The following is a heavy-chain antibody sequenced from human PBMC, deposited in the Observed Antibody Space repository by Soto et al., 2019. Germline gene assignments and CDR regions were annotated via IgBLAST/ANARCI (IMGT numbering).Heavy chain of an antibody. D-gene: IGHD2-2*01. V-gene: IGHV3-23*01. Sequence: PGGSLRLSCAASGFTFSSYAMSWVRQAPGKGLEWVSAISGSGGSTYYAESVKGRFTISRDNSKNTLYLQMNSLRAEDTAVYYCAKGADYQLLRYYYYMDVWGKGTTVTV. CDR3: AKGADYQLLRYYYYMDV. CDR2: ISGSGGST. J-gene: IGHJ6*03. CDR1: GFTFSSYA.